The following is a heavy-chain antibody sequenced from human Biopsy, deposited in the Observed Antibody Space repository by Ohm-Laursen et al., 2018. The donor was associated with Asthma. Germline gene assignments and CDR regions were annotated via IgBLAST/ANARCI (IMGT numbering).Heavy chain of an antibody. Sequence: GASVKVSCKAPGGTFSNFAISWVRQAPGQGLEWLGGIMTAFGTTNYAQKFQGRVTITADESTSTAYTEVTSLRSEDTAIYYCARCQVGYSSGWSLLLKKIYYSGMDVWGQGTAVTVSS. J-gene: IGHJ6*02. CDR3: ARCQVGYSSGWSLLLKKIYYSGMDV. CDR2: IMTAFGTT. CDR1: GGTFSNFA. D-gene: IGHD6-19*01. V-gene: IGHV1-69*13.